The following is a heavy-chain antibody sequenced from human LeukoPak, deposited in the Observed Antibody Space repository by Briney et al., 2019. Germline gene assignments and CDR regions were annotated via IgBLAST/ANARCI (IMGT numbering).Heavy chain of an antibody. Sequence: SETLSLTCTVSGGSISSGSYYWSWIRQPPGKGLEWIGYIYDSGSTNYNPSLKSRVTISVDTSKNQFSLKLSSVTAADTAVYYCARERAPYYYDSSGYHRVFDYWGQGTLVTASS. CDR1: GGSISSGSYY. CDR2: IYDSGST. D-gene: IGHD3-22*01. J-gene: IGHJ4*02. V-gene: IGHV4-61*01. CDR3: ARERAPYYYDSSGYHRVFDY.